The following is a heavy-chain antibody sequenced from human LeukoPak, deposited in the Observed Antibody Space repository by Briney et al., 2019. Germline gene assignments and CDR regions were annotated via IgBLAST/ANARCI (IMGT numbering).Heavy chain of an antibody. CDR1: GGTFTSYA. D-gene: IGHD1-26*01. CDR2: IIPISGTT. CDR3: ARKLRLGGNWFDP. V-gene: IGHV1-69*13. Sequence: GASVKVSCKTSGGTFTSYAITWVRQAPGQGLEWMGKIIPISGTTNYAQKFQGRVRFTADESTSTAYVELSSLGSEDTALYFCARKLRLGGNWFDPWGQGTLVTVSS. J-gene: IGHJ5*02.